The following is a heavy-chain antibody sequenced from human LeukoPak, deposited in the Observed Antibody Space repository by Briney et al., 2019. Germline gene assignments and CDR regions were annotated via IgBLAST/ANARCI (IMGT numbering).Heavy chain of an antibody. CDR1: GGSISSGGYY. CDR2: IYYSGST. CDR3: ARTPWGLNYSDY. Sequence: SQTLSLTCTVSGGSISSGGYYWSWIRQHPGKGLEWIGYIYYSGSTYYNPPLKSRVTISVDTSKNQFSLKLSSVTAADTAVYYCARTPWGLNYSDYWGQGTLVTVSS. J-gene: IGHJ4*02. D-gene: IGHD1-26*01. V-gene: IGHV4-31*03.